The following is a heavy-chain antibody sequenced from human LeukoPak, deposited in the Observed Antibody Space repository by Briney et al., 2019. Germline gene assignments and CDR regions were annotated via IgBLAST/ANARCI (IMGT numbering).Heavy chain of an antibody. V-gene: IGHV1-46*01. CDR1: GYTFTSYY. D-gene: IGHD3-22*01. CDR2: INPSGGST. J-gene: IGHJ1*01. Sequence: ASVKVSCKASGYTFTSYYTHWVRQAPGQGLEWMGIINPSGGSTSYAQKFQGRVTMTRDTSTSTVYMELSSLRSEDTAVYYCARDPGPNYYDSLYFQHWGQGTLVTVSS. CDR3: ARDPGPNYYDSLYFQH.